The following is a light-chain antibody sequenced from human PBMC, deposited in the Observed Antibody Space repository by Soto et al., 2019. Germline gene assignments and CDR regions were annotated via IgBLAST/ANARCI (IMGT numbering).Light chain of an antibody. V-gene: IGKV3-20*01. CDR3: QQSSSSPIT. CDR2: AAS. Sequence: EIVFTQSPGTLSLSPGERATLSCRASQSVTSSYLAWYQQKPGQAPRLLMYAASSRATGIPDRFSGSGSGTDFTLTISRLEAEDFAVYYCQQSSSSPITFGQGTRLEIK. J-gene: IGKJ5*01. CDR1: QSVTSSY.